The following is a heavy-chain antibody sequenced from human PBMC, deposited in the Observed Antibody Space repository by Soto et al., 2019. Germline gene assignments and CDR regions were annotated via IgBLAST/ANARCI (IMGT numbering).Heavy chain of an antibody. D-gene: IGHD3-10*01. J-gene: IGHJ6*03. CDR2: IRSKANSYAT. V-gene: IGHV3-73*01. Sequence: PGGSLRLSCAASGFTFSGSAMHWVRQASGKGLEWVGRIRSKANSYATAYAASVKGRFTISRDDSKNTAYLQMNSLKTEDTAVYYCTRWYGSGSYRGYYYYMDVWGKGTTVTSP. CDR1: GFTFSGSA. CDR3: TRWYGSGSYRGYYYYMDV.